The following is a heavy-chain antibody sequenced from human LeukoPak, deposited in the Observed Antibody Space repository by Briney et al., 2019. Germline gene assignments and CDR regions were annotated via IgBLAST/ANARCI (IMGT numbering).Heavy chain of an antibody. Sequence: GGSLRPSCAASGFTSSTYWMSWVRQAPGKGLEWVANIKQDGSEKYYVDSVKGRFTISRDNAKNSLYLEMNSLRAEDTAVYYCARERPFYFDYWGQGTLVTVSS. CDR3: ARERPFYFDY. CDR1: GFTSSTYW. J-gene: IGHJ4*02. V-gene: IGHV3-7*01. D-gene: IGHD1-1*01. CDR2: IKQDGSEK.